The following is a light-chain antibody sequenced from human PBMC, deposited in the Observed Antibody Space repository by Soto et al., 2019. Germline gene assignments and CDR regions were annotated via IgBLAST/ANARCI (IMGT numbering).Light chain of an antibody. CDR2: EVS. V-gene: IGLV2-14*01. CDR1: SSDVGGYNY. CDR3: SSYTSSRDYV. Sequence: QCLLTQPASMSVSPGQSITISCTGTSSDVGGYNYVSWYQQQSGKAPKLMIHEVSNRPSGVSNRFSGSKSGNTASLTISGLQAEEEADYYCSSYTSSRDYVFGIGTKVTVL. J-gene: IGLJ1*01.